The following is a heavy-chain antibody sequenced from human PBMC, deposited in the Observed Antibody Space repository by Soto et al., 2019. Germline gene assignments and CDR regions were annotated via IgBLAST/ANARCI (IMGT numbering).Heavy chain of an antibody. V-gene: IGHV4-61*01. CDR1: GDSVSSGSYY. CDR3: ARTFCSTTSCQAHGMDV. CDR2: LYYTGTT. D-gene: IGHD2-2*01. J-gene: IGHJ6*02. Sequence: QVQLQESGPGLVKPSETLSLTCTVSGDSVSSGSYYWTWIRQPPGKGLEWIGYLYYTGTTNYNPSLKSRVTMSLDTSSNQFSLRLSSVTAADTAVYFSARTFCSTTSCQAHGMDVWGQGTSVTVSS.